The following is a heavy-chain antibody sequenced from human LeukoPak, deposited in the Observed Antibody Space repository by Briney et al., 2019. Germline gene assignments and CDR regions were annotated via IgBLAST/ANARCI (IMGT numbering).Heavy chain of an antibody. Sequence: GGSLRLSCVASGFSFDDYGMHWVRQTPGKRLEWVSGINWDGGSTGYADSVKGRFTISRDNAENSLFLQMNSLRAEDTALYYCTRGPDARGPNGPNWFDPWGQGTLVTVSS. D-gene: IGHD2-8*01. CDR1: GFSFDDYG. CDR2: INWDGGST. V-gene: IGHV3-20*04. J-gene: IGHJ5*02. CDR3: TRGPDARGPNGPNWFDP.